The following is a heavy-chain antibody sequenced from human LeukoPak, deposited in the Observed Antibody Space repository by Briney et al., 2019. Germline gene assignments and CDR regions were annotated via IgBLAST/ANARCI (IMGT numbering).Heavy chain of an antibody. CDR1: GGSICSYY. D-gene: IGHD2-15*01. V-gene: IGHV4-59*01. J-gene: IGHJ6*02. CDR2: IYYSGSA. CDR3: ARAPGGWSMDV. Sequence: SETLSLTCTVSGGSICSYYWSWIRQPPGRGLEWIGYIYYSGSANYNPSLKSRVTISVDTSKNQFSLKLSSVTAADTAVYYCARAPGGWSMDVWGQGTTVTVSS.